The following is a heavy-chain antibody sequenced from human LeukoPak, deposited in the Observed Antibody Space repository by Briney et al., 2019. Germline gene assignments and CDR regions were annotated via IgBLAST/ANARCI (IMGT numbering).Heavy chain of an antibody. V-gene: IGHV4-39*07. Sequence: SETLSLTCTVSGGSISSSSYYWGWIRQPPGKGLEWIGSIYYSGSTYYNPSLKSRVTISVDTSKNQFSLKLSSVTAADTAVYYCAMDLLDYLGYCVFDCWGQGTLVTVSS. CDR2: IYYSGST. CDR3: AMDLLDYLGYCVFDC. CDR1: GGSISSSSYY. J-gene: IGHJ4*02. D-gene: IGHD2-15*01.